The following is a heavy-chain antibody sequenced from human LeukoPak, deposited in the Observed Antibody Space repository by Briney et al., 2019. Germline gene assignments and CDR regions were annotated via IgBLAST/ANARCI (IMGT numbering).Heavy chain of an antibody. J-gene: IGHJ4*02. CDR1: GGSISSGGYY. CDR2: IYYSGST. CDR3: ARAYLPFNYFDH. V-gene: IGHV4-31*03. Sequence: SQTLSLACTVSGGSISSGGYYWSWIRQHPGKGLEWIGYIYYSGSTYYNPSLKSRVTISVDTSKNQFSLKLSSVTAADTAVYYCARAYLPFNYFDHWGQGTLVTVSS.